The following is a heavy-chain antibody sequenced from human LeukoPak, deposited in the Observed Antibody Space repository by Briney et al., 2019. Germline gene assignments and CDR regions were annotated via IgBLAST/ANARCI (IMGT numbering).Heavy chain of an antibody. D-gene: IGHD7-27*01. V-gene: IGHV5-51*01. Sequence: GESLKISCKGSGYSFTSYWIGWVRQMPGKGLEWIGIIYPGDSDIRYSPSFQGQVTISADKSISTAYLQWSSLKASDTAMYYCAKSLTGDEDAFDIWGQGTMVTVSS. J-gene: IGHJ3*02. CDR1: GYSFTSYW. CDR3: AKSLTGDEDAFDI. CDR2: IYPGDSDI.